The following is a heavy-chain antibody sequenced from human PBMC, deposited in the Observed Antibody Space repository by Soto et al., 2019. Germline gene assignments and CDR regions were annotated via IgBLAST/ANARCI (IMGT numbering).Heavy chain of an antibody. CDR1: GGSISSGGYY. CDR2: IYYSGST. Sequence: SETLSLTCTVSGGSISSGGYYWSWIRQHPGKGLEWIGSIYYSGSTYYNPSLKSRVTISVDSSKNQFSLKLSSVTAADTAVYYCAKTVDIGYDYSTRYYFDYWGQGTLVTVSS. D-gene: IGHD4-4*01. CDR3: AKTVDIGYDYSTRYYFDY. J-gene: IGHJ4*02. V-gene: IGHV4-39*01.